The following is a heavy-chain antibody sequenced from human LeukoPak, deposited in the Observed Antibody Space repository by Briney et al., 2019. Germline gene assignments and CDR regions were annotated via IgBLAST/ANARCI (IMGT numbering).Heavy chain of an antibody. CDR3: ARDAYYDSSGSYYYGMDV. D-gene: IGHD3-22*01. J-gene: IGHJ6*02. V-gene: IGHV1-18*01. Sequence: GASVKVSRKASGYTFTSYGISWVRQAPGQGLEWMGWISAYNGNTNYAQKLQGRVTMTTDTSTRTAYMELRSLRSDDTAVYYCARDAYYDSSGSYYYGMDVWGQGTTVTVSS. CDR1: GYTFTSYG. CDR2: ISAYNGNT.